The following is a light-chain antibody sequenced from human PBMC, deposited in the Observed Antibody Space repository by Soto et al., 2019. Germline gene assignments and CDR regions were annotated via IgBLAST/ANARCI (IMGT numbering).Light chain of an antibody. Sequence: DIHMTHSPATLSGSVLDRVTITCLASQSISSWLAWYQQKPGKAPKLLIYKASSLESGVPSRFSGSGSGTEFTLTISRLEPEDFAVYYCQQYGSLSWTFGQGTKVDIK. CDR3: QQYGSLSWT. CDR1: QSISSW. V-gene: IGKV1-5*03. CDR2: KAS. J-gene: IGKJ1*01.